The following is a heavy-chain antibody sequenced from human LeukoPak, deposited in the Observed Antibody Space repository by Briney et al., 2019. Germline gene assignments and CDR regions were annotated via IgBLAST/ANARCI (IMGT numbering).Heavy chain of an antibody. CDR3: AELGITMIGGV. V-gene: IGHV3-48*04. CDR2: ISSSGSTI. Sequence: HPGGSLRLSCAASGFSFSSYGMHWVRQAPGKGLEWVSYISSSGSTIYYADSVKGRFTISRDNAKNSLYLQMNSLRAEDMAVYYCAELGITMIGGVWGKGTTVTISS. D-gene: IGHD3-10*02. CDR1: GFSFSSYG. J-gene: IGHJ6*04.